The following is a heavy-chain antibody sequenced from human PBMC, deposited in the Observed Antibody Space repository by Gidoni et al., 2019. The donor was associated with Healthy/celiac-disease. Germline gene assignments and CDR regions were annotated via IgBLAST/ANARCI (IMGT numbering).Heavy chain of an antibody. V-gene: IGHV4-61*02. CDR3: AREIANLGQYYYYYGMDV. CDR2: IYTSGST. CDR1: GGSISSGSYY. Sequence: QVQLQESGPGLVKPSQTLSLTCTVPGGSISSGSYYWSWIRQPAVKGLEWIGRIYTSGSTNYNPSLKSRVTISVDTSKNQFSLKLSSVTAADTAVYYCAREIANLGQYYYYYGMDVWGQGTTVTVSS. J-gene: IGHJ6*02.